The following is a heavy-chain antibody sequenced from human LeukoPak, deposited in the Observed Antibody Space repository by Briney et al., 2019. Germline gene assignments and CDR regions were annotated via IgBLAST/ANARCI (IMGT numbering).Heavy chain of an antibody. J-gene: IGHJ3*02. CDR1: GFTFSNYW. V-gene: IGHV3-15*01. D-gene: IGHD3-22*01. CDR3: TTDFDPDSSGYYYGAFDI. Sequence: PGGSLRVSCAASGFTFSNYWMSWVRQAPGKGLEWVGRIKSKTDGGTTDYAAPVKGRFTISRDDSKNTLYLQMNSLKTEDTAVYYCTTDFDPDSSGYYYGAFDIWGQGTMVTVSS. CDR2: IKSKTDGGTT.